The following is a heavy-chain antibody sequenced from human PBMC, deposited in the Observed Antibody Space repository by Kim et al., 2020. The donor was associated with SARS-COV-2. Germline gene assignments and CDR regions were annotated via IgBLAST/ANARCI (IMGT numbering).Heavy chain of an antibody. Sequence: ASVKVSCKASGYTFTSYYMHWVRQAPGQGLEWMGIINPSGGSTSYAQKFQGRVTMTRDTSTSTVYMELSSLRSEDTAVYYCAREPRDYDSNVNYYYYGMDVWGQGTTVTVSS. CDR1: GYTFTSYY. V-gene: IGHV1-46*01. CDR2: INPSGGST. D-gene: IGHD4-4*01. CDR3: AREPRDYDSNVNYYYYGMDV. J-gene: IGHJ6*02.